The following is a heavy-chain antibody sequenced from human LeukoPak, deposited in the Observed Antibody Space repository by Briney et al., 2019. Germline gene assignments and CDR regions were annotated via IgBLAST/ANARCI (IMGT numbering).Heavy chain of an antibody. Sequence: KPSETLSLTCTVSGDSTNSDRYYGGWVRQPPGKGLEWIGNIYYSGSTYYNPSLKSRVTMSVDTSKNQFFLKLNSVTAADTAVYYCARGRPYSGGYHLDYWGQGTLVTVSA. CDR3: ARGRPYSGGYHLDY. CDR2: IYYSGST. D-gene: IGHD1-26*01. J-gene: IGHJ4*02. CDR1: GDSTNSDRYY. V-gene: IGHV4-39*02.